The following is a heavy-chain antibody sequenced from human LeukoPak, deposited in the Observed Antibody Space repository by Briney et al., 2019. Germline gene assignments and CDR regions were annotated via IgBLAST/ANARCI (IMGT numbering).Heavy chain of an antibody. J-gene: IGHJ4*02. D-gene: IGHD1-26*01. CDR1: GFTFSSYG. CDR3: ARDIYSIAE. V-gene: IGHV3-30*03. Sequence: GRSLRLSCAASGFTFSSYGMHWVRQAPGKGLEWVALISYDGSNEYYADSVKGRFTISRDNAKNTVYLQMNSLRVEDTAVYYCARDIYSIAEWGQGTLVTVSS. CDR2: ISYDGSNE.